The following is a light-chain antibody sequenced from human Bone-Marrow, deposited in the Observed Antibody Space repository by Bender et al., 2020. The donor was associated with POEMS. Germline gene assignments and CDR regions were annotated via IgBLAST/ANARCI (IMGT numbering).Light chain of an antibody. CDR1: SSNIGNHG. V-gene: IGLV1-36*01. Sequence: QPVVTQPPSLSEAPRQRVTISCSGSSSNIGNHGVNWYQQLPGEAPKLLIHYDDLLTPGVSDRFSASKSGTSASLPISERQSEDEAIYYCSAWDDSLGGWVFGGGTKLTVL. J-gene: IGLJ3*02. CDR3: SAWDDSLGGWV. CDR2: YDD.